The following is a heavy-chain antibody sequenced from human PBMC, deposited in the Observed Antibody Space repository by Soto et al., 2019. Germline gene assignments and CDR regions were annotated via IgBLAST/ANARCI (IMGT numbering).Heavy chain of an antibody. D-gene: IGHD3-10*01. CDR3: ARDTIWFGDLPYCYGMDV. J-gene: IGHJ6*02. V-gene: IGHV4-30-4*01. CDR1: GGSISRDNYY. Sequence: QVQLQESGPGLVKPSQILSLTCTVSGGSISRDNYYWSWIRQPPGKGLEWIGYIYYSRTTYYNPSHKSRVTISVDTSKNQFALKLSSVTAADTAVYFCARDTIWFGDLPYCYGMDVWGQGTTVTVSS. CDR2: IYYSRTT.